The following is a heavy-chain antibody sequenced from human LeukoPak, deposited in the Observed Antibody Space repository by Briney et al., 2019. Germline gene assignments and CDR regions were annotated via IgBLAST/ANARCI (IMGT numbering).Heavy chain of an antibody. J-gene: IGHJ4*02. CDR1: GGSVSSGSYY. Sequence: SETLSLTCTVSGGSVSSGSYYWSWIRQPPGKTLEWIGHIYYSGGTNYNPPLKSRVSISVDPSRNQFSLKLTSVTAADTAVYYCARGIFYYYGSSGYYHFDYRGQGTLVTVSS. CDR3: ARGIFYYYGSSGYYHFDY. V-gene: IGHV4-61*01. CDR2: IYYSGGT. D-gene: IGHD3-22*01.